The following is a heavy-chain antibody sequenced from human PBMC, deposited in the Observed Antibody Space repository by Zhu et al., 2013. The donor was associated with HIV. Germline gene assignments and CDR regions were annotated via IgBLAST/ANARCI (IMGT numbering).Heavy chain of an antibody. CDR2: INPQTGAT. CDR1: GYTFSDHY. CDR3: ARDHKSSMLRGIKFDH. V-gene: IGHV1-2*02. D-gene: IGHD3-10*01. Sequence: QVQLVQPGSEMKKPGASVKVSCKTSGYTFSDHYLHWVRQAPGQGLEWMGWINPQTGATNYAETFHGRVTFTRDTSVSSVYIETRSDDTAVYYCARDHKSSMLRGIKFDHWGQGTLVTVSS. J-gene: IGHJ4*02.